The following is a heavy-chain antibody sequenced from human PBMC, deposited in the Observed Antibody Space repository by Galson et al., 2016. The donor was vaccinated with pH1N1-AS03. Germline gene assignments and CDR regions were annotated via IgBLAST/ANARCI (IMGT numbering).Heavy chain of an antibody. V-gene: IGHV3-23*01. D-gene: IGHD3-9*01. CDR3: ARVGHFGWDIDH. Sequence: SLRLSCAASGFTFSNYIMNWVRQAPGKALEWVSAISGGGGSTYYADSVKGRFTISRDNSKNTLYLQMNSLRVEDTAVYYCARVGHFGWDIDHWGQGTLVTVPS. J-gene: IGHJ4*02. CDR1: GFTFSNYI. CDR2: ISGGGGST.